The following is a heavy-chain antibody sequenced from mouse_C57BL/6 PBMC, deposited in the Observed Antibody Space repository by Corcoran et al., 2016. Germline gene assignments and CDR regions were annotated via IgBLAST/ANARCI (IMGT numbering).Heavy chain of an antibody. Sequence: QVQLKQSGAELVRPGASVKLSCKASGYTFTDYYINWVKQRPGQGLEWIARIYPGSGNTYYNEKFKGKATLTAEKSSSTAYRQLSRLTSEDSAVYFCAREQLRSLDYWGQGTSVTVSS. CDR3: AREQLRSLDY. CDR1: GYTFTDYY. CDR2: IYPGSGNT. D-gene: IGHD3-2*02. V-gene: IGHV1-76*01. J-gene: IGHJ4*01.